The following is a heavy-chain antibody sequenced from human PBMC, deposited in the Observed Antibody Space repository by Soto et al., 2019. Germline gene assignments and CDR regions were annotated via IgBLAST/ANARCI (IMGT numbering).Heavy chain of an antibody. CDR3: ARVPANIVVVVAARRDYYYMDV. D-gene: IGHD2-15*01. V-gene: IGHV4-34*01. CDR1: GGSFSGYY. CDR2: INHSGST. J-gene: IGHJ6*03. Sequence: SETLSLTCAVYGGSFSGYYWSWIRQPPWKGLEWIGEINHSGSTNYNPSLKSRVTISVDTSKNQFSLKLSSVTAADTAVYYCARVPANIVVVVAARRDYYYMDVWGKGTTVTVSS.